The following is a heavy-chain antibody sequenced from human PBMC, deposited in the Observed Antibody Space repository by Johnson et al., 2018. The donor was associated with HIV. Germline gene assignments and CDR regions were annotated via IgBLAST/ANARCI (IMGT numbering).Heavy chain of an antibody. D-gene: IGHD3-16*01. V-gene: IGHV3-66*01. CDR1: GFTVSSNY. J-gene: IGHJ3*01. CDR3: ARVGASRFDAFHV. CDR2: VYSGGNT. Sequence: EVQLVESGGGLVQPGGSLRLSCAASGFTVSSNYMSWVRQAPGKGLEWVSIVYSGGNTYYPDSVKGRFTISRDNSKNTLYLQMNSLRAEDTAEYYCARVGASRFDAFHVWGQGTMVTVSS.